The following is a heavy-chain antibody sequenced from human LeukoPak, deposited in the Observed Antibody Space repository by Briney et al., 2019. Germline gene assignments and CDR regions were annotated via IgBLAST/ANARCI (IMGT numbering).Heavy chain of an antibody. CDR2: ISSSSSYI. CDR1: GFTVSSNY. J-gene: IGHJ4*02. D-gene: IGHD6-13*01. V-gene: IGHV3-21*01. CDR3: AAGIAAAAIEN. Sequence: GGSLRLSCAASGFTVSSNYMSWVRQAPGKGLEWVSSISSSSSYIYYADSVKGRFTISRENAKNSLYLQMNSLRAEDTAVYYCAAGIAAAAIENWGQGTLVTVSS.